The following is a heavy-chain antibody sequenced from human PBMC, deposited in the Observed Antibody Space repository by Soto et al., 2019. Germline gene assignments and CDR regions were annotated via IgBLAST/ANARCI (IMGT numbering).Heavy chain of an antibody. CDR2: IYCADDK. D-gene: IGHD3-16*01. J-gene: IGHJ5*02. CDR3: AHIVTGCFT. CDR1: GFSLITSGVG. Sequence: QITLKESGPTLVKPTQTLTLTCTISGFSLITSGVGVGWIRQPPGKALAWLALIYCADDKRYSPSLKSRLTIAKDTSKNQVVLTMTNMDPVDTATYYCAHIVTGCFTWGRGALVTVSS. V-gene: IGHV2-5*02.